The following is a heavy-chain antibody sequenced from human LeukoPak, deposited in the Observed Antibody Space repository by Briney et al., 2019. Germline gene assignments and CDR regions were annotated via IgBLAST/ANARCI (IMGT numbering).Heavy chain of an antibody. CDR3: ASRRVHCSSTSCMGLAFDY. J-gene: IGHJ4*02. CDR1: GYTFTSFG. D-gene: IGHD2-2*01. Sequence: GASVKVSCKASGYTFTSFGISWVRQAPGQGLEWMGWISANNGNTKYGQKLQGRVTMTTDTSTSTAYMELRSLRSDDTAVYYCASRRVHCSSTSCMGLAFDYWGQGTLVTVSS. V-gene: IGHV1-18*01. CDR2: ISANNGNT.